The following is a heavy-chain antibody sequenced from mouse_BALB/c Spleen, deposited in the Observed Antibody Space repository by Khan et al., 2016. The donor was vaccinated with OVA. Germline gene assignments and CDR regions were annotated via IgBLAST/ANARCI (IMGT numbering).Heavy chain of an antibody. CDR2: ISYSGST. V-gene: IGHV3-2*02. CDR3: ARDGSRYNYAMDY. Sequence: EVKLEVSGPGLVKPSQSLSLTCTVTGYSITSDYAWNWIRRFPGNTLEWMGYISYSGSTNYNPSLKSRISITRDTSKNQFILQLNSVTTEDTATYYCARDGSRYNYAMDYWGQGTSVTVSS. J-gene: IGHJ4*01. CDR1: GYSITSDYA. D-gene: IGHD2-3*01.